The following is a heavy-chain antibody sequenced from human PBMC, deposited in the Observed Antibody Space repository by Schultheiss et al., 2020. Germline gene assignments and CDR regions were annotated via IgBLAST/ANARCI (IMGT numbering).Heavy chain of an antibody. CDR3: TLGVNYYYYGMDV. CDR1: GFTFSSYA. CDR2: IRSRANNYAT. D-gene: IGHD3-3*01. Sequence: GESLKISCAASGFTFSSYAMSWVRQAPGKGLEWVGRIRSRANNYATVYDASVKGRFSISRDDSKNTAYLQMNSLKTEDTAVYYCTLGVNYYYYGMDVWGQGTTVTVSS. V-gene: IGHV3-73*01. J-gene: IGHJ6*02.